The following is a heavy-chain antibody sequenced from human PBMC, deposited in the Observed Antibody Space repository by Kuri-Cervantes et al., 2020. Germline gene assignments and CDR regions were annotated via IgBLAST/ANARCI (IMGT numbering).Heavy chain of an antibody. CDR2: ISHSGTP. D-gene: IGHD4-23*01. J-gene: IGHJ4*02. V-gene: IGHV4-4*02. CDR1: DDSISGIHW. CDR3: ARRLYGGNLRFYYFDY. Sequence: GSLRLSCAVSDDSISGIHWRSWVRQPPGKGLEWIGEISHSGTPNYNPSLKSRVTIALDKSNNQFSLKLTSVTAADTAVYYCARRLYGGNLRFYYFDYWGQGTLVTVSS.